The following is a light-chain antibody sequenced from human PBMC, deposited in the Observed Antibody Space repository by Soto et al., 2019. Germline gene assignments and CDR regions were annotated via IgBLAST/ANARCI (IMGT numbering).Light chain of an antibody. V-gene: IGKV1-5*01. Sequence: DIQMTQSPSTLSASVGDRVTITCRASQSISSWLAWYQQKPGKAPKLLIYDASNLESGVPSRFSGGGSGTEFTLTISSLQPDDSATYYCQQYNSYSGTFGQGTKV. CDR1: QSISSW. J-gene: IGKJ1*01. CDR3: QQYNSYSGT. CDR2: DAS.